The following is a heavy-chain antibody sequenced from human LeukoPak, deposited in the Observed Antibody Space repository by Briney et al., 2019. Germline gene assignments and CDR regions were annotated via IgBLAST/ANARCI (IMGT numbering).Heavy chain of an antibody. J-gene: IGHJ4*02. Sequence: GGSLRLSCAASGFTFSSYAMSWVRQAPGKGLEWVSYISSSGSTIYYADSVKGRFTISRDNAKNSLYLQMNSLRAEDTAVYYCARSSYGTCYFDYWGQGTLVTVSS. V-gene: IGHV3-48*04. CDR2: ISSSGSTI. CDR3: ARSSYGTCYFDY. CDR1: GFTFSSYA. D-gene: IGHD4-17*01.